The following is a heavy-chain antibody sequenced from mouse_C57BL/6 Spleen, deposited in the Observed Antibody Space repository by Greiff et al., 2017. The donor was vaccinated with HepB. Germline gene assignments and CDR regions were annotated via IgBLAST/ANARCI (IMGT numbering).Heavy chain of an antibody. CDR1: GYTFTSYW. D-gene: IGHD2-3*01. Sequence: VQLKQPGAELVKPGASVKLSCKASGYTFTSYWMQWVKQRPGQGLEWIGEIDPSDSYTNYNQKFKGKATLTVDTSSSTAYMQLSSLTSEDSAVYYCARKGWLLPFDYWGQGTTLTVSS. J-gene: IGHJ2*01. V-gene: IGHV1-50*01. CDR2: IDPSDSYT. CDR3: ARKGWLLPFDY.